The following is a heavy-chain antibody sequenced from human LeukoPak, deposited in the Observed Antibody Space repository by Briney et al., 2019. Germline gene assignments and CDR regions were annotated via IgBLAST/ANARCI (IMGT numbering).Heavy chain of an antibody. D-gene: IGHD5-24*01. J-gene: IGHJ4*02. Sequence: GGSLRLSCAASGFTFSSYRMHWVRQAPGKGLVWVSRINNDGSSTNYADSVKGRFTISRDNAKNTLYLQMHSLRAEDTAVYYCARDDSTWLQSHDYWGQGTLVTVSS. CDR1: GFTFSSYR. CDR2: INNDGSST. CDR3: ARDDSTWLQSHDY. V-gene: IGHV3-74*01.